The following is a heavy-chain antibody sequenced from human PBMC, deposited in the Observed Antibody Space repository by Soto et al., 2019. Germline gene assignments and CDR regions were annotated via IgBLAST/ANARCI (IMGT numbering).Heavy chain of an antibody. D-gene: IGHD3-9*01. J-gene: IGHJ6*02. V-gene: IGHV1-8*01. CDR1: GYTFTSYD. CDR2: MNPNSGNT. CDR3: ARGRHYDILTGYYTPYYYYGMDG. Sequence: APVKVSCKASGYTFTSYDNKLGRQATGQGLEWMGWMNPNSGNTGDAQKFQGRVTMTRNTSISTAYMELSSLRSEDTAVYYCARGRHYDILTGYYTPYYYYGMDGWGQGTTVTVSS.